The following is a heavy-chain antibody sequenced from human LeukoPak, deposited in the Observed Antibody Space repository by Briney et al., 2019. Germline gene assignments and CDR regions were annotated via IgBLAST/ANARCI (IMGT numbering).Heavy chain of an antibody. J-gene: IGHJ4*02. V-gene: IGHV3-30*02. D-gene: IGHD3-10*01. Sequence: GGSLRLSCAASGFTFSSYGMHWVRQAPGKGLEWVAFIRNDGSNKYYADSVKGRFTISRDNSKNTLYLQMNSLRAEDTAVYYCTRDTFGARDSWGQGTLVTVSS. CDR2: IRNDGSNK. CDR1: GFTFSSYG. CDR3: TRDTFGARDS.